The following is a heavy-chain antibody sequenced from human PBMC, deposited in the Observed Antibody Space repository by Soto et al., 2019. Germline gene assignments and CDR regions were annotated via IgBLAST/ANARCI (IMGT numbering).Heavy chain of an antibody. V-gene: IGHV3-7*01. CDR3: ARDLSGDYGALDT. CDR2: IKQDGSEK. Sequence: GGSLRLSCAASGFTFSSYWMSWVRQAPGRGLEWVANIKQDGSEKYYVDSVKGRFTISRDNAKNSLYLQMNSLRAEDTAVYYCARDLSGDYGALDTWGEGTMVTVSS. CDR1: GFTFSSYW. D-gene: IGHD4-17*01. J-gene: IGHJ3*02.